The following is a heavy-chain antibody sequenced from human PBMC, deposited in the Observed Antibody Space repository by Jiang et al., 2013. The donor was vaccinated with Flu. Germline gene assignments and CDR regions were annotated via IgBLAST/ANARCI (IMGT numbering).Heavy chain of an antibody. V-gene: IGHV4-38-2*02. CDR3: ARDVRLDY. Sequence: PPGKGLEWIGSIYPSGTTYYNPSLKSRVTISVDTSKNQFSLKLSSVTAADTAVYYCARDVRLDYWGQGTLVTVSS. CDR2: IYPSGTT. J-gene: IGHJ4*02.